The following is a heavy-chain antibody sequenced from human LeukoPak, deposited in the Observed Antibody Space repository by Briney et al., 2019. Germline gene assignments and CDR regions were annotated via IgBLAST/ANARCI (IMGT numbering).Heavy chain of an antibody. CDR2: IRYDGSNK. CDR1: GSTFSSYG. V-gene: IGHV3-30*02. Sequence: PGGSLRLSCAASGSTFSSYGKHWVRQAPGKGLEWVAFIRYDGSNKYYADSVKGRFTISRDNSKNTLYLQMNSLRAEDTAVYYCAKIAVAGTGYWGQGTLVTVSS. J-gene: IGHJ4*02. D-gene: IGHD6-19*01. CDR3: AKIAVAGTGY.